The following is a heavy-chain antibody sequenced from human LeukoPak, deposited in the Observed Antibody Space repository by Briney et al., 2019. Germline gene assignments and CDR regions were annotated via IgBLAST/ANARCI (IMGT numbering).Heavy chain of an antibody. D-gene: IGHD3-16*01. J-gene: IGHJ4*02. V-gene: IGHV4-59*01. CDR2: FHNSGTS. CDR3: TRGAGWLIDY. CDR1: DDSISDYY. Sequence: KPSETLSLTCTVSDDSISDYYRGWIRKPPGKGLEWIGYFHNSGTSTYNPSLKSRVTISADTSKNQFSLKLNSLTTADTAVYYCTRGAGWLIDYWGQGILVTVSS.